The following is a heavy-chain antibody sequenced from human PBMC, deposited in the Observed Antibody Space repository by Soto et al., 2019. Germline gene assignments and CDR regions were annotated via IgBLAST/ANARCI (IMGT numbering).Heavy chain of an antibody. V-gene: IGHV3-33*01. D-gene: IGHD5-12*01. CDR3: ARRGGYENVDY. CDR1: GFTFSSYG. Sequence: GGSLRLSCAASGFTFSSYGMHWVRQAPGKGLEWVAVIWYDGSNKYYADSVKGRFTISRDNSKNTLYLQMNSLRAEDTAVYYCARRGGYENVDYWGQGTLVTVSS. CDR2: IWYDGSNK. J-gene: IGHJ4*02.